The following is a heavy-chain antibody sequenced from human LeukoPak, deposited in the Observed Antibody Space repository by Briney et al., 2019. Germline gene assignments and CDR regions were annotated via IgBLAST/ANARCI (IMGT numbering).Heavy chain of an antibody. CDR2: ISYDGSNK. CDR3: AKDCYDSSLDY. CDR1: GFTFSSYG. J-gene: IGHJ4*02. V-gene: IGHV3-30*18. Sequence: PGGSLRLSCAASGFTFSSYGMHWVRQVPGKGLEWVAVISYDGSNKYYADSVKGRFTISRDNSKNTLYLQMNSLRAEDTAVYYCAKDCYDSSLDYWGQGTLVTVSS. D-gene: IGHD3-22*01.